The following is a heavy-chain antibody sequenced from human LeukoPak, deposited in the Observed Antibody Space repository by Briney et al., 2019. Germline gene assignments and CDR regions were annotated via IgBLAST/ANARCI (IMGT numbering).Heavy chain of an antibody. CDR1: GFTFSSYS. V-gene: IGHV3-48*04. D-gene: IGHD3-22*01. CDR3: ARAMIKPFDY. Sequence: PSGGSLRLSCAASGFTFSSYSMNWVRQAPGKGLEWVSYISSSSTIYYADSVKGRFTISRDNAKNSLYLQMNSLRAEDTAVYYCARAMIKPFDYWGQGTLVTVSS. CDR2: ISSSSTI. J-gene: IGHJ4*02.